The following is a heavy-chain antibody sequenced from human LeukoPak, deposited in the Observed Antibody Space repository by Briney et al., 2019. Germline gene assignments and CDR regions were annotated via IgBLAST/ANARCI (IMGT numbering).Heavy chain of an antibody. V-gene: IGHV4-59*08. J-gene: IGHJ4*02. CDR1: GGSISRYY. Sequence: PSETLSLTCTVSGGSISRYYWSWIRQPPGKGLEWIGYIYYSGSTNYNPSLKSRVTISVDTSKNQFSLKLLSVTAADTAVYYCARAQDFSDSSGPNYLDFWGQGILVTVSS. CDR3: ARAQDFSDSSGPNYLDF. D-gene: IGHD3-22*01. CDR2: IYYSGST.